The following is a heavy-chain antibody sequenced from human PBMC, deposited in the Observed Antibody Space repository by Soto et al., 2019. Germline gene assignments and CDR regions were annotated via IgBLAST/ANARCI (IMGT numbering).Heavy chain of an antibody. J-gene: IGHJ4*02. Sequence: PGGSLRLSCAASGSTFSSYGMHWVRQAPGKGLEWVAVISYDGSNKYYADSVKGRFTISRDNSKNTLYLQMNSLRAEDTAVYYCAKDEDSSSLVSFVDYWGQGTLVTVSS. CDR3: AKDEDSSSLVSFVDY. CDR2: ISYDGSNK. CDR1: GSTFSSYG. D-gene: IGHD6-13*01. V-gene: IGHV3-30*18.